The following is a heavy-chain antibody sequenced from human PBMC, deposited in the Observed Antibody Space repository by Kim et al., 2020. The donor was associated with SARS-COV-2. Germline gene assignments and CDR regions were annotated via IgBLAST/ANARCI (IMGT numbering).Heavy chain of an antibody. CDR1: GDSVSSNSAA. V-gene: IGHV6-1*01. Sequence: SQTLSLTCAISGDSVSSNSAAWNWIRQSPSRGLEWLGRTYYRSKWYNDYAVSVKSRITINPDTSKNQFSLQLNSVTPEDTAVYYCAREAYGSGSYYIEKNYYCYYGMDVWGQGTTVTVSS. CDR2: TYYRSKWYN. CDR3: AREAYGSGSYYIEKNYYCYYGMDV. J-gene: IGHJ6*02. D-gene: IGHD3-10*01.